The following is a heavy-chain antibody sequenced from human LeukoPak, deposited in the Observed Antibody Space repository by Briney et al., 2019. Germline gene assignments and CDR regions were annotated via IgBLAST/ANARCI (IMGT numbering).Heavy chain of an antibody. CDR2: VDYSGST. J-gene: IGHJ4*02. V-gene: IGHV4-39*01. CDR1: GGSISSGGYY. CDR3: ARRFDY. Sequence: PSQTLSLTCTVSGGSISSGGYYWGWIRQPPGKGLEWIGSVDYSGSTSYNPSLKSRVTISVDTSKNQFSLKLSSVTAADTAVYYCARRFDYWGQGALVTVSS.